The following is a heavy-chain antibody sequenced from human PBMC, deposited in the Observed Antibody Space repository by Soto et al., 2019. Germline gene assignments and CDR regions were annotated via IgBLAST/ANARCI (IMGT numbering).Heavy chain of an antibody. J-gene: IGHJ4*02. CDR1: GGTFSSYS. Sequence: QVQLVQSGAEVKKPGSSVKVSCKASGGTFSSYSINWVRQAPGQGLEWIGEIIPIFGTANYAQKFQGRVTMTADESTSTAYMELSSLRSEYTAVYYCARDGGRHSGGIDYWGQGTLGTVSS. D-gene: IGHD1-26*01. CDR2: IIPIFGTA. V-gene: IGHV1-69*01. CDR3: ARDGGRHSGGIDY.